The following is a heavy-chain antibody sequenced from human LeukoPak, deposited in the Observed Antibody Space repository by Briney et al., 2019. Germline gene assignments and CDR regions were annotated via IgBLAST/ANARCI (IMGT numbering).Heavy chain of an antibody. CDR1: GGTFSSYA. V-gene: IGHV1-69*13. D-gene: IGHD3-16*01. J-gene: IGHJ6*02. Sequence: GASVKVSCKASGGTFSSYAFSWVRQAPGQGLEWMGGIIPIVGTTNYAQKFQGRVTITADESTSTAYMELSSLRSEDTAVYYCARDLSRGEDGYNHYGMDVWGQGTTVTVSS. CDR3: ARDLSRGEDGYNHYGMDV. CDR2: IIPIVGTT.